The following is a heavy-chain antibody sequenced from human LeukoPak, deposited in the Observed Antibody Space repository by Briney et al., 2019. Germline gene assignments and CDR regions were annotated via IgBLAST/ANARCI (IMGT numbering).Heavy chain of an antibody. CDR2: ISAYNGNT. Sequence: ASVKVSCKASGYTFTSYGISWVRQAPGQGLEWMGWISAYNGNTNYAQKLQGRVTMTTDTSTSTAYMELRSLRSDDTAVYYCARGKRWLQFPHYYYYYMDVWGKGTTVTVSS. CDR1: GYTFTSYG. J-gene: IGHJ6*03. CDR3: ARGKRWLQFPHYYYYYMDV. D-gene: IGHD5-24*01. V-gene: IGHV1-18*01.